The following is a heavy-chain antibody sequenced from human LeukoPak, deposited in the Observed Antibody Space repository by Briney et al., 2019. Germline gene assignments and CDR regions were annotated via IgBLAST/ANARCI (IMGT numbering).Heavy chain of an antibody. V-gene: IGHV3-7*03. Sequence: PGGSLRLSCAASGFTFTTYWMSWVRQAPGKGLEWVANIKQDGNEKYYVDSVKGRFTISRDNAKNSLYLQMSSLRAEDTAVYYCARHTLNYYYYMDVWGKGTTVTISS. CDR2: IKQDGNEK. CDR3: ARHTLNYYYYMDV. J-gene: IGHJ6*03. CDR1: GFTFTTYW.